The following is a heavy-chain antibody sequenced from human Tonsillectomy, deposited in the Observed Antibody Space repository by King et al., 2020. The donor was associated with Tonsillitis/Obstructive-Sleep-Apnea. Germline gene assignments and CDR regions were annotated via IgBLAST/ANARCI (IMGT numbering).Heavy chain of an antibody. D-gene: IGHD3-3*01. Sequence: VQLVESGGGLVQPGGSLRLSCAASGFTFSSYWMHWVRQDPGKGLVWVSRINSDGSSTSYADSVKGRFTISRDNAKNTLYLQMNSLRAEDTAVYYCARETDGITIFGVVGWFDPWGQGTLVTVSS. V-gene: IGHV3-74*01. CDR3: ARETDGITIFGVVGWFDP. J-gene: IGHJ5*02. CDR1: GFTFSSYW. CDR2: INSDGSST.